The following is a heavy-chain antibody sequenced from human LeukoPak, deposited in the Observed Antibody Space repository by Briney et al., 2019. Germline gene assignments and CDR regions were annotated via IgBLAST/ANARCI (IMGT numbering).Heavy chain of an antibody. CDR2: IHYSGST. V-gene: IGHV4-59*01. D-gene: IGHD3-3*02. CDR3: ARASFHYYGMDV. CDR1: GDSITGFY. J-gene: IGHJ6*02. Sequence: SETLSLTCTVSGDSITGFYWNWIRQPPGKGLEWIGYIHYSGSTNYNPSLKSRVTISVDTSKNQFSLKLSSVTAADTAVYYCARASFHYYGMDVWGQGTTVTVSS.